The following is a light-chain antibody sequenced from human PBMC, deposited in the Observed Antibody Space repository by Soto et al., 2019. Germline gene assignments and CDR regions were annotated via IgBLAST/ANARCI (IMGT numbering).Light chain of an antibody. J-gene: IGKJ4*01. CDR1: QSLLFSNGANY. Sequence: DIVMTQSPLSLSVTPGEPASISCRSSQSLLFSNGANYLDWYLQKPGQSPQLLIYLGSNRASGVPDRFSGSRSATDFTLKISRVEAEDVGIYYCMQALQTPLTFGGGTKVEIK. CDR3: MQALQTPLT. CDR2: LGS. V-gene: IGKV2-28*01.